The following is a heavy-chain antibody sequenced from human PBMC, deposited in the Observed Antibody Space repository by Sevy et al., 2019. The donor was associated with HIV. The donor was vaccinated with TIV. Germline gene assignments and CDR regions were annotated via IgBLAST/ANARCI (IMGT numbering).Heavy chain of an antibody. CDR1: GDSVSSNIAA. CDR3: VKSLPRGRLGSDTFDV. J-gene: IGHJ3*01. V-gene: IGHV6-1*01. D-gene: IGHD3-9*01. Sequence: QSQTISLTCAISGDSVSSNIAAWNWIRQSPSRGLEWLGRTYYRSHRSNWFNDYAVSVKSRINISPDTSRNQFFLQLTSVTPEDTAVYYCVKSLPRGRLGSDTFDVWAQGTMVTVSS. CDR2: TYYRSHRSNWFN.